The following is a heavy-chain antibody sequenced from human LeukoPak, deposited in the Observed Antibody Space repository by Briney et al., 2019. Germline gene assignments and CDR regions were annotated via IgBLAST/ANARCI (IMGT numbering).Heavy chain of an antibody. CDR2: ISSSGSTI. CDR1: GFTFSSYS. D-gene: IGHD6-19*01. CDR3: ARDSSSGWYSDYYYYMDV. Sequence: GGSLRLSCAASGFTFSSYSMNWVRQAPGKGLEWVSSISSSGSTIYYTDSVKGRFTISRDNAKNSLYLQMNSLRAEDTAVYYCARDSSSGWYSDYYYYMDVWGKGTTVTISS. J-gene: IGHJ6*03. V-gene: IGHV3-48*04.